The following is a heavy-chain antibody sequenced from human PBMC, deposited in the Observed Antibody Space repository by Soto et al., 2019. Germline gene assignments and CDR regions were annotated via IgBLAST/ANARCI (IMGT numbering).Heavy chain of an antibody. CDR1: GFTFSSYA. CDR3: AREGCSGGSCYWHDAFDI. V-gene: IGHV3-30-3*01. D-gene: IGHD2-15*01. Sequence: GGSLRLSCAASGFTFSSYAMHWVRQAPGKGLEWVAVISYDGSNKYYADSVKGRFTISRDNSKNTLYLQMNSLRAEDTAVYYCAREGCSGGSCYWHDAFDIWGQGTRGTVS. J-gene: IGHJ3*02. CDR2: ISYDGSNK.